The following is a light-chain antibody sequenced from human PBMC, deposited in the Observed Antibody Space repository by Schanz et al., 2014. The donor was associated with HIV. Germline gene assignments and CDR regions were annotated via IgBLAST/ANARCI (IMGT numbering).Light chain of an antibody. Sequence: QSALTQPASVSGSPGQSITISCTGTSSDVGGYNYVSWYQQHPGKAPKLMIYEVSKRPSGVSDRFSGSKSGTLASLAISGLRSEDEADYYCCSYAGTYTVIFGGGTKLTVL. J-gene: IGLJ2*01. CDR1: SSDVGGYNY. CDR3: CSYAGTYTVI. CDR2: EVS. V-gene: IGLV2-11*01.